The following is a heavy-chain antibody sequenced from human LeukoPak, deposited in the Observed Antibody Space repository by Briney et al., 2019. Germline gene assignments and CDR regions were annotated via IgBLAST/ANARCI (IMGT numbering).Heavy chain of an antibody. D-gene: IGHD2-21*01. V-gene: IGHV4-4*02. Sequence: NSSGTLSLTCAVSGASITYYYSWVRQFPGKGLEWIGEVHRDGYTNYNPSLSGRVAISLDKSRNHFTLMVTAVTAADTAFYYCARKGPEHLPTYFDHWGRGILVTVSS. CDR3: ARKGPEHLPTYFDH. CDR2: VHRDGYT. J-gene: IGHJ4*02. CDR1: GASITYY.